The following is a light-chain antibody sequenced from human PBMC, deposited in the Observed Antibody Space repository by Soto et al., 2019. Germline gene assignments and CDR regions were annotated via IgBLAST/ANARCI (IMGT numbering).Light chain of an antibody. CDR3: QQLNRYPFT. V-gene: IGKV1-9*01. Sequence: DIQLTQYPSFLSASVGDRVTITCRASQGISNYLAWYQQKPGRAPKLLIYAASTLQTGVPSRFSGRGSGTEFTLTISSLQPEDFATYYCQQLNRYPFTFGPGTKVDIK. J-gene: IGKJ3*01. CDR1: QGISNY. CDR2: AAS.